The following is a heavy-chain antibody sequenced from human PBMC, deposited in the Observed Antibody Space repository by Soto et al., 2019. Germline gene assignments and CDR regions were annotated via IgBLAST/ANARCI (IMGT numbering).Heavy chain of an antibody. CDR2: VYYSGST. J-gene: IGHJ2*01. V-gene: IGHV4-30-4*01. D-gene: IGHD3-22*01. CDR1: GASINNNYYY. Sequence: PSETLSLTCTVSGASINNNYYYWSWIRQTPGKGLEWIGYVYYSGSTDYIPSLKSRLSMSIDKSKNRFTLKLTSVTAADTATYYCARMSYFYDKWYFDLWGRGTLV. CDR3: ARMSYFYDKWYFDL.